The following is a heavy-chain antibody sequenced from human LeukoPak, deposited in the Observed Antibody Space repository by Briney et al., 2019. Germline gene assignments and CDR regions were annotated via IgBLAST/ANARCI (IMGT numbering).Heavy chain of an antibody. Sequence: ASVKVSCKASGYTFTSYYMHWVRQAPGQGLEWMGIINPSGGSTSYAQKFQGRVTMTRDMSTSTVYMELSSLRSEDTAVYYCARDPDSSGYPYDAFDIWGQGTMVTVPS. J-gene: IGHJ3*02. CDR2: INPSGGST. CDR1: GYTFTSYY. CDR3: ARDPDSSGYPYDAFDI. D-gene: IGHD3-22*01. V-gene: IGHV1-46*01.